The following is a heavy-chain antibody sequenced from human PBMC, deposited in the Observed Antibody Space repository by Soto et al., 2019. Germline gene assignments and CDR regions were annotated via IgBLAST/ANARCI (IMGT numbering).Heavy chain of an antibody. CDR1: GGSICSYY. CDR2: IYYSGST. Sequence: SETLSLTCTVSGGSICSYYWSWIRQPPGKGLEWIGYIYYSGSTNYNPSLKSRVTISVDTSKNQFSLKLSSVTAADTAVYYCARRRGYSYGHGYYYGMEVWGQGTTVTVSS. V-gene: IGHV4-59*08. CDR3: ARRRGYSYGHGYYYGMEV. D-gene: IGHD5-18*01. J-gene: IGHJ6*02.